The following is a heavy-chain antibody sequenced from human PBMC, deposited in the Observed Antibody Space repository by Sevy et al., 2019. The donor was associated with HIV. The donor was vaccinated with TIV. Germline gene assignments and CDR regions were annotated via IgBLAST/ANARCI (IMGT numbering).Heavy chain of an antibody. CDR3: AREVQGKQWLKGGAFDI. V-gene: IGHV4-59*01. J-gene: IGHJ3*02. Sequence: SETLSLTCTVSGGSISSYYWSWIRQPPGKGLEWIWYIYYSGSTNSSPSLKSRVTISVDTSKNQLSLKLSSVIAADTAVYYCAREVQGKQWLKGGAFDIWGQGTMVTVSS. CDR2: IYYSGST. D-gene: IGHD6-19*01. CDR1: GGSISSYY.